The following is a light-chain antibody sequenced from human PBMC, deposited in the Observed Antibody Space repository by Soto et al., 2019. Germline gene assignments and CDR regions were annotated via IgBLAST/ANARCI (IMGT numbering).Light chain of an antibody. CDR2: VAS. J-gene: IGKJ4*01. Sequence: EVVLTQSPGTLSLSPGERATLSCRASQNVRNNYLSWYQHKPGQAPRLLIYVASSRAPGVPDRFSGSGSGTDFTLTITRLEPEDSAVYYCQQFGGSPRLSFGGGTKVEI. CDR1: QNVRNNY. CDR3: QQFGGSPRLS. V-gene: IGKV3-20*01.